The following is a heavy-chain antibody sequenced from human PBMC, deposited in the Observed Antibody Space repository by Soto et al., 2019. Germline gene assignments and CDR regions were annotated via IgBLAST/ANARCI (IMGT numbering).Heavy chain of an antibody. CDR2: ISHRGST. CDR3: VSGLRYL. D-gene: IGHD3-16*01. J-gene: IGHJ4*02. V-gene: IGHV4-34*01. Sequence: QVQLQQWGAGLLKPSETLSLSCAVYGGSFTGYYWSWIRQPPGKGLEWIGEISHRGSTNYNTSLKVSVTILVVTSKNPVALRMSSVTGADTAVYYGVSGLRYLWGQGTLVTVSS. CDR1: GGSFTGYY.